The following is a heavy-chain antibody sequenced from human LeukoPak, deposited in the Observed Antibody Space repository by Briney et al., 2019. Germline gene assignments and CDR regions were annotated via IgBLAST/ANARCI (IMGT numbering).Heavy chain of an antibody. CDR2: IYPGDSDT. V-gene: IGHV5-51*01. D-gene: IGHD5-18*01. Sequence: GESLKISCKTSGYTFTSYWIGWVRQMPGKGLEWMGIIYPGDSDTRYSSSFQGQVTISADKSISTAYLQWSSLQASDSGMYYCAKDTSMGGSFDYWGQGTLVTVSS. CDR3: AKDTSMGGSFDY. J-gene: IGHJ4*02. CDR1: GYTFTSYW.